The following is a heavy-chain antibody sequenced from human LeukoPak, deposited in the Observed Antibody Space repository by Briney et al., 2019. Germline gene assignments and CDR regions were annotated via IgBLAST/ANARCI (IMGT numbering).Heavy chain of an antibody. CDR1: GYTFTDYY. D-gene: IGHD5-18*01. CDR3: ARYRPDTADDY. Sequence: GASVKVSCKASGYTFTDYYMHWVRQAPGQGLEWMGWINLNSRGTNYAQKFQGRATMTRDTSISTAYMELNRLRSDDTAVYYCARYRPDTADDYWGQGTLVTVSS. CDR2: INLNSRGT. J-gene: IGHJ4*02. V-gene: IGHV1-2*02.